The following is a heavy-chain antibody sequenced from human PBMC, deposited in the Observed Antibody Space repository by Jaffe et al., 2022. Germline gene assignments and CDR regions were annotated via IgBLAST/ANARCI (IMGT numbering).Heavy chain of an antibody. CDR2: IRSKAYGGTT. J-gene: IGHJ4*02. Sequence: EVQLVESGGGLVQPGRSLRLSCTASGFTFGDYAMSWVRQAPGKGLEWVGFIRSKAYGGTTEYAASVKGRFTISRDDSKSIAYLQMNSLKTEDTAVYYCTRDFYYGSDYWGQGTLVTVSS. CDR3: TRDFYYGSDY. D-gene: IGHD3-10*01. V-gene: IGHV3-49*04. CDR1: GFTFGDYA.